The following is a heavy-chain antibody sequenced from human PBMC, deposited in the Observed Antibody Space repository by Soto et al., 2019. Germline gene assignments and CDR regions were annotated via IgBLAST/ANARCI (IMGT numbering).Heavy chain of an antibody. D-gene: IGHD6-19*01. CDR1: GYTFTSYG. CDR2: ISAYNGNT. V-gene: IGHV1-18*01. CDR3: ARDVSPGIAVAGADAFDI. J-gene: IGHJ3*02. Sequence: QVQLVQSGAEVKKPGASVKVSCKASGYTFTSYGISWVRQAPGQGLEWMGWISAYNGNTNYAQKLQGRVTMTTDTSTSTAYMELRSLRSDDTAVYYCARDVSPGIAVAGADAFDIWGQGTMVTVSS.